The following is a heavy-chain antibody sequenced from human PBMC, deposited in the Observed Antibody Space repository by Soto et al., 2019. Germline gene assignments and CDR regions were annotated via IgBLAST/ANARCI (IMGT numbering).Heavy chain of an antibody. Sequence: GGSLRLSCAASGFTFSSAAMSWVRQAPGKGLEWVSRMNSDGSSTNYADSVKGRFTVSRDNAKNTLDLQMNSLRAEDTAVYYCATAEVDYWGPGTLVTVSS. J-gene: IGHJ4*02. CDR2: MNSDGSST. CDR3: ATAEVDY. V-gene: IGHV3-74*01. CDR1: GFTFSSAA.